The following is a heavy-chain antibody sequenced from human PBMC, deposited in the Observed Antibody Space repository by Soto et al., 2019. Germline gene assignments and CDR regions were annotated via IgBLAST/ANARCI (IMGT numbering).Heavy chain of an antibody. D-gene: IGHD1-26*01. Sequence: ASVKVSCKASGYTFSSYDINCVRLATGQVPEWMGWMNPNSGNTGYAQKFQGRVTMTRNTSISTAYMELSSLRSEDTAVYYCARARYSISHNWFDPWGQGTLVTVSS. CDR3: ARARYSISHNWFDP. J-gene: IGHJ5*02. CDR1: GYTFSSYD. V-gene: IGHV1-8*01. CDR2: MNPNSGNT.